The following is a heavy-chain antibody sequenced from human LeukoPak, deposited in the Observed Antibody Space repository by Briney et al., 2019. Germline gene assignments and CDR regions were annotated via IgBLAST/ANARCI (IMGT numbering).Heavy chain of an antibody. V-gene: IGHV4-39*01. CDR3: ARPDQRGYSYGYSAFDI. CDR2: IYYSGRT. J-gene: IGHJ3*02. Sequence: SETLSLTCTVSGGSLSSSTHYWGWIRQPPGKGLEWIGSIYYSGRTYYNPSLKSRVTISVDTSKNQFSLRLSSVTTADTAVYYCARPDQRGYSYGYSAFDIWGQGTMVTVSS. CDR1: GGSLSSSTHY. D-gene: IGHD5-18*01.